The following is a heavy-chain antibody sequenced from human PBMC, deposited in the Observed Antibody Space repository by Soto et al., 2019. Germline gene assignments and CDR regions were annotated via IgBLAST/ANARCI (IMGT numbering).Heavy chain of an antibody. Sequence: SETLSLTCTVSGGSISSGDYYWSWIRQPPGKGLEWIGYIYYSGSTYYNPSLKSRVTISVDTSKNQFSLKLSSVTAADTAVYYCATDTLYYYGSGSYYDRYYYGMDVWGQGTTVTVSS. J-gene: IGHJ6*02. CDR2: IYYSGST. CDR3: ATDTLYYYGSGSYYDRYYYGMDV. D-gene: IGHD3-10*01. CDR1: GGSISSGDYY. V-gene: IGHV4-30-4*01.